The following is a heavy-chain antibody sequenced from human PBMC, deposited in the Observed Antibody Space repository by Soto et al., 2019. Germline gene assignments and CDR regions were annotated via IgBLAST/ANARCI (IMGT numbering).Heavy chain of an antibody. CDR3: TSVDYYGSGSYKDADYYYYYGMDV. CDR2: IRSKANSYAT. J-gene: IGHJ6*02. CDR1: GSTFSGSA. D-gene: IGHD3-10*01. Sequence: PGGSLRLSCAASGSTFSGSAMHWVRQASGKGLEWVGRIRSKANSYATAYAASVKGRFTISRDDSKNTAYLQMNSLKTEDTAVYYCTSVDYYGSGSYKDADYYYYYGMDVWGQGTTVTVSS. V-gene: IGHV3-73*01.